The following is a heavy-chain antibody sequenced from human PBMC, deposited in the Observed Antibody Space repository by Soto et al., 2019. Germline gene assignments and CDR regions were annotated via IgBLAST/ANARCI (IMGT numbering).Heavy chain of an antibody. CDR3: ATVDNYVAPTPQDV. Sequence: QVQLVQSGDEVRKPGSSVKVSCKASGYIFVNYGIAWVRQAPGQGLEWMGWISPYSGNTHYASKVHGRLTLTTDTHTRGAYRDRGSLTPDYTAVYYCATVDNYVAPTPQDVWGQGTTVTVSS. D-gene: IGHD3-16*01. J-gene: IGHJ6*02. CDR1: GYIFVNYG. CDR2: ISPYSGNT. V-gene: IGHV1-18*01.